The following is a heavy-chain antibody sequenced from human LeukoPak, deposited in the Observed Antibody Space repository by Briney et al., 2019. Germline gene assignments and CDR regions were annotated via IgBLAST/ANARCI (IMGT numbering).Heavy chain of an antibody. Sequence: ASVKVSCKTSGYRLTSYYIHWVRQAPGQGLEWMGWINPSSGGTEYAQKFQGRVTMTGDTPISTAYMELSRLRSDDTAEYYCARDRGSSWYVDYWGQGTLVTVSS. V-gene: IGHV1-2*02. CDR2: INPSSGGT. D-gene: IGHD6-13*01. J-gene: IGHJ4*02. CDR1: GYRLTSYY. CDR3: ARDRGSSWYVDY.